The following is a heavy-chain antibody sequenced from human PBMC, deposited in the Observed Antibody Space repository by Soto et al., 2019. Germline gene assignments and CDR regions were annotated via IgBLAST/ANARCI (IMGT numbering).Heavy chain of an antibody. J-gene: IGHJ3*02. CDR3: ATSIAVAVYTGDAFDI. CDR1: GYSFTSYW. Sequence: GESLKISCKGSGYSFTSYWIGWVRQMPGKGLEWMGIIYPGDSDTRYSPSFQGQVTISADKSISTAYLQWSSLKASDTAMYYCATSIAVAVYTGDAFDIWGQGTMVTVS. D-gene: IGHD6-19*01. V-gene: IGHV5-51*01. CDR2: IYPGDSDT.